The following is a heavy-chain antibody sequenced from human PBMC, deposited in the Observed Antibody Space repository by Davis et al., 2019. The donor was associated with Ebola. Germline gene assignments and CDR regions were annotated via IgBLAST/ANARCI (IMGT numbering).Heavy chain of an antibody. V-gene: IGHV3-30-3*01. CDR2: ISYDGSNK. J-gene: IGHJ4*02. CDR1: GFTFSSYW. D-gene: IGHD3-10*01. Sequence: GGPLRPSCAAPGFTFSSYWTSWVRQAPGKGLEWVAVISYDGSNKYYADSVKGRFTISRDNSKNTLYLQMNSLRAEDTAVYYCARGPHYYGSGSYYGDYWGQGTLVTVSS. CDR3: ARGPHYYGSGSYYGDY.